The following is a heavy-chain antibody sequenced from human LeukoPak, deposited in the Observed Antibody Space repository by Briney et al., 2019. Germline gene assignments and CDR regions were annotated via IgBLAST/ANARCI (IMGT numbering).Heavy chain of an antibody. D-gene: IGHD3-16*01. CDR1: GYTFTDHA. CDR2: INTANGDT. V-gene: IGHV1-3*04. Sequence: GASVKVSCKTSGYTFTDHAVPWVRQAPGQSLEWMGWINTANGDTGYSQKFQGRVTITSDTSATTAYMEMSSLRSGDTAVFYCTSKPRGESRPFNYWGQGTLVTVSS. CDR3: TSKPRGESRPFNY. J-gene: IGHJ4*02.